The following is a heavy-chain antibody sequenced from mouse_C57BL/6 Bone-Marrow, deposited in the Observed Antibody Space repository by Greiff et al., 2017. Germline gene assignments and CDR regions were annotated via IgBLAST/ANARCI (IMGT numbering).Heavy chain of an antibody. Sequence: QVQLQQSGAELVRPGTSVKMSCKASGYTFTSYWIGWAKQRPGHGLEWIGDIYPGGGYTNYNEKFKGKATLTADKSSSTAYMQLSSLTSEDSAIDYCARLRRRYYYAMDYWGQGTSATVSS. CDR2: IYPGGGYT. CDR1: GYTFTSYW. CDR3: ARLRRRYYYAMDY. D-gene: IGHD2-12*01. V-gene: IGHV1-63*01. J-gene: IGHJ4*01.